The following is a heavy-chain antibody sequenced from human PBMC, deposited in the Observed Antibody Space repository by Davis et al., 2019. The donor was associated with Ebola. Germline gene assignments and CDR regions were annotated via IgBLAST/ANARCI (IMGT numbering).Heavy chain of an antibody. D-gene: IGHD3-9*01. V-gene: IGHV3-21*04. CDR1: GFTVSSNY. CDR3: ARVNAATGYSRFDT. Sequence: GGSLRLSCAASGFTVSSNYMSWVRQAPGKGLEWVSSISSSSSYIYYADSVKGRFTISRDNAKNSLYLRMNDLRVEDTALYHCARVNAATGYSRFDTWGQGTLVTVSS. CDR2: ISSSSSYI. J-gene: IGHJ5*01.